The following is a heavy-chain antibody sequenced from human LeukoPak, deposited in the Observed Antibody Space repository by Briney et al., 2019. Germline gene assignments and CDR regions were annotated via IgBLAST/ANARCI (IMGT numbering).Heavy chain of an antibody. D-gene: IGHD6-13*01. Sequence: GGSLRLSCAASGFTFSSYAMHWVRQAPGKGLEWVAVISYDGSNKYYADSVKGRFTISRDNSKNTLYLQMNSLRAEDTAVYYCARGYSSSPYDAFDIWGQGTMVTVPS. CDR3: ARGYSSSPYDAFDI. V-gene: IGHV3-30-3*01. CDR1: GFTFSSYA. CDR2: ISYDGSNK. J-gene: IGHJ3*02.